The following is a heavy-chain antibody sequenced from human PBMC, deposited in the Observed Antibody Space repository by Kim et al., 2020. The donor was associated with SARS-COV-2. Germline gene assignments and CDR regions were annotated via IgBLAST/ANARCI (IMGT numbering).Heavy chain of an antibody. CDR3: AKITMIVVGGYYFDY. V-gene: IGHV3-23*01. D-gene: IGHD3-22*01. J-gene: IGHJ4*02. Sequence: DSVKGRFTISRDNSKNTLYLQMNSLRAEDTAVYYCAKITMIVVGGYYFDYWGQGTLVTVSS.